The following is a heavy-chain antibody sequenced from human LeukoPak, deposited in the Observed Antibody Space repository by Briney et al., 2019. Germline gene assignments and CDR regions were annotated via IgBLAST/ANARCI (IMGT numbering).Heavy chain of an antibody. CDR3: ARLDPLFYGSGMDY. V-gene: IGHV3-21*01. D-gene: IGHD3-10*01. CDR2: TDSTGASI. CDR1: GFTVSSNY. J-gene: IGHJ4*02. Sequence: PGGSLRLSCAASGFTVSSNYMSWVRQAPGKGLEWVSSTDSTGASIYYADSVKGRFTIPRDNAKNSLYLQMNTLRAEDTAVYYCARLDPLFYGSGMDYWGQGTRVTVSS.